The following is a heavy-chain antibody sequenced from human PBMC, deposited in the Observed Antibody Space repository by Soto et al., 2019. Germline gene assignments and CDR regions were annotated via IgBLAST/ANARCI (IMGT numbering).Heavy chain of an antibody. D-gene: IGHD2-2*03. V-gene: IGHV4-59*08. CDR1: GGSISSHY. Sequence: PSETLSLTCTVSGGSISSHYWSWIRQPPGKGLEWIGYVHHSGNTNYYPSLKSRVTISVDMSKNQFSLKLSSVTAADTAVYYCARLNGYCGGTSCHGYYGMDVWGQGTTVTVSS. CDR3: ARLNGYCGGTSCHGYYGMDV. CDR2: VHHSGNT. J-gene: IGHJ6*02.